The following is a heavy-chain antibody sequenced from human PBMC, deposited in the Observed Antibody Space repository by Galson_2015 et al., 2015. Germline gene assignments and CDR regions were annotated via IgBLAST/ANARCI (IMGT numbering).Heavy chain of an antibody. CDR1: GFTFSSYW. CDR3: ARDLIPGIAVTNWFDP. V-gene: IGHV3-7*01. J-gene: IGHJ5*02. D-gene: IGHD6-19*01. CDR2: IKQDGSEK. Sequence: SLRLSCAASGFTFSSYWMSWVRQAPGKGLEWVANIKQDGSEKYYVDSVKGRFTISRDNAKNSLYLQMNSLRAEDTAVYYCARDLIPGIAVTNWFDPWGQGTLVTVSS.